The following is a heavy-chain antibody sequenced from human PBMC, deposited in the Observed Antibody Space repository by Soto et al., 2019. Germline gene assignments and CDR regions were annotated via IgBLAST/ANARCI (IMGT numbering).Heavy chain of an antibody. CDR3: ARYRREAVAGYTLDN. CDR1: GGSISSNY. J-gene: IGHJ4*02. CDR2: VYNSGST. V-gene: IGHV4-59*01. D-gene: IGHD6-13*01. Sequence: SETLSLTCTVSGGSISSNYWTWIRQPPGKGLEWIGYVYNSGSTNYNPSLKSRVTISEDPSKSQFSLKVNSMTAADTAVYYCARYRREAVAGYTLDNWGQGILVTVSA.